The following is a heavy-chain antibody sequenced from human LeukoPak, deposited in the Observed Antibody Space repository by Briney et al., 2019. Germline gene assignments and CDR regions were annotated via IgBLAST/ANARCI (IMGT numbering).Heavy chain of an antibody. Sequence: PGGALRLSCAASGFTFSSYGMHWVRQAPGKGLEGVAVIWYDGSNKYYAHSVKGRFTISRDNSKNTLYLQMNSLRAEDTAVYYCARGRNVWVQPNAFDIWGQGTMVTVSS. CDR2: IWYDGSNK. D-gene: IGHD5-18*01. CDR1: GFTFSSYG. J-gene: IGHJ3*02. V-gene: IGHV3-33*01. CDR3: ARGRNVWVQPNAFDI.